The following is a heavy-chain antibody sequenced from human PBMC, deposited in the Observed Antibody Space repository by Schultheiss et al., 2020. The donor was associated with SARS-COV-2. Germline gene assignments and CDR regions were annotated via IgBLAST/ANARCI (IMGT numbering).Heavy chain of an antibody. Sequence: SETLSLTCAVYGGSFSNYYWSWIRQPPGKGLEWIGEINHSGSTNYNPSLKIRVTISVDTAKNQFSLKLSSVTAADTAVYYCASGVLSGKRSVVVIAIRMGWFDPWGQGTLVTVSS. CDR2: INHSGST. CDR1: GGSFSNYY. CDR3: ASGVLSGKRSVVVIAIRMGWFDP. V-gene: IGHV4-34*01. J-gene: IGHJ5*02. D-gene: IGHD2-21*01.